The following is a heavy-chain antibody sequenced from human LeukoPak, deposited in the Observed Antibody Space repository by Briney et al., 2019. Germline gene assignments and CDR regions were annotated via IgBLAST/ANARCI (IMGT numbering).Heavy chain of an antibody. CDR1: GFTFSSYA. CDR2: ISGSGGST. D-gene: IGHD2-21*01. CDR3: TRAGSYRHDY. V-gene: IGHV3-23*01. Sequence: GGSLRLSCAASGFTFSSYAMSWVRQAPGKGLEWVSAISGSGGSTYYADSVKGRFTISGDNAKNTLYLQMNSLRGDDTAMYYCTRAGSYRHDYWGQGTLVTVSS. J-gene: IGHJ4*02.